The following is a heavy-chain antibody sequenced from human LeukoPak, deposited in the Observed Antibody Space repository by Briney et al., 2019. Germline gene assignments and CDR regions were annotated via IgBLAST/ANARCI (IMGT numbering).Heavy chain of an antibody. CDR1: GFTFSSYW. D-gene: IGHD3-22*01. V-gene: IGHV3-7*01. J-gene: IGHJ4*02. CDR2: IKQDGSEK. Sequence: PGGSLRLSCAASGFTFSSYWMSWVRQAPGKGLEWVANIKQDGSEKYYVDSVKGRFTISRDNAKNSLYLQMNSLRAEDTAVYYCARPSTYYYDSTFDYWGQGTPVTVSS. CDR3: ARPSTYYYDSTFDY.